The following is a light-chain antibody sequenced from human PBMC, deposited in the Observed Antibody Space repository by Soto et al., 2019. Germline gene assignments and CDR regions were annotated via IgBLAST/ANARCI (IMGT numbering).Light chain of an antibody. CDR2: EDN. Sequence: NFMLTQPHSVSESPGKTVTISCTRSSGSIASNYVQWYQQRPGSAPTTVIYEDNQRPSGVPDRFSGSIDSSSNSASLTISGLKTEDEADYYCQSYDSSNHVVFGGGTKLT. CDR3: QSYDSSNHVV. J-gene: IGLJ2*01. CDR1: SGSIASNY. V-gene: IGLV6-57*04.